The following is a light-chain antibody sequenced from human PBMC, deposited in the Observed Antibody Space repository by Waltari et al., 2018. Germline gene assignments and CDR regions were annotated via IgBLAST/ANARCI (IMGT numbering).Light chain of an antibody. Sequence: QSLLTQPPSVSGAPGQRVTISCSGGSSNIGSFHVNWYLHLPGTVPKLLIYHDTNRPSGGPDGCSGATSGTSAALAITGLQPEDEADYYCQSYDNDGRGAVLIGGGTKLTVL. CDR1: SSNIGSFH. V-gene: IGLV1-40*01. CDR3: QSYDNDGRGAVL. CDR2: HDT. J-gene: IGLJ2*01.